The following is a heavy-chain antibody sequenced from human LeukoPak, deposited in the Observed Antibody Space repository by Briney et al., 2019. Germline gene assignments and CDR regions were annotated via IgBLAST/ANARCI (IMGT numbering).Heavy chain of an antibody. CDR2: IYHSGST. CDR1: GYSISSGYY. J-gene: IGHJ4*02. D-gene: IGHD4-17*01. V-gene: IGHV4-38-2*02. CDR3: ARSMTTRGVAFDY. Sequence: SETLSLTCTVSGYSISSGYYWGWIRQPPGKGLEWIGSIYHSGSTYYNPSLKSRVTISVDTSKNQFSLKLSSVTAADTAVYYCARSMTTRGVAFDYWGQGTLVTVSS.